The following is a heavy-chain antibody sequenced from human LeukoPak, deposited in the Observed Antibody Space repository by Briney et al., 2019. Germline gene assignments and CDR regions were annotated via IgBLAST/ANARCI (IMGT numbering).Heavy chain of an antibody. CDR2: INPDTGDK. J-gene: IGHJ4*02. CDR3: AKTPPMPAPGYDY. D-gene: IGHD6-25*01. Sequence: ASVKVSCKASGYTFTNYHINWVRQASGQGLEWMTWINPDTGDKGYARKFQDRVTITADTSISTAYMELSSLSSEDTAVYCCAKTPPMPAPGYDYGGQATLVPVSS. V-gene: IGHV1-8*03. CDR1: GYTFTNYH.